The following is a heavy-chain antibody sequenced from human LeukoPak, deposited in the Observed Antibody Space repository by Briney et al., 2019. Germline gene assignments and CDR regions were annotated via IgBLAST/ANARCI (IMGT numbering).Heavy chain of an antibody. Sequence: ASVTVSCKASGYTFTGYYMHWVRQAPGQGLEWMGWINPNSGGTNYAQKIQGRVTMTRDTSISTAYMELSRLRSDDTAVYYCARDSAHVDITVDQNYDYWGQGTLVAVSS. CDR1: GYTFTGYY. CDR3: ARDSAHVDITVDQNYDY. CDR2: INPNSGGT. J-gene: IGHJ4*02. V-gene: IGHV1-2*02. D-gene: IGHD3-10*01.